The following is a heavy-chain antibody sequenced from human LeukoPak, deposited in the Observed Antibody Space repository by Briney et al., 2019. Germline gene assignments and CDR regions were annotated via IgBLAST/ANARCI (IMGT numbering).Heavy chain of an antibody. CDR2: IRYDGSNN. V-gene: IGHV3-30*02. J-gene: IGHJ4*02. D-gene: IGHD5-12*01. Sequence: GGSLRLSCAASGFTFSSYGMHWVRQAPGKGLEWVAFIRYDGSNNYYADSVKGRFTISRDNSKNTLYLQMNSLRAEDTAVYYCAKDTYSGYDSGDWGQGTLVTVSS. CDR3: AKDTYSGYDSGD. CDR1: GFTFSSYG.